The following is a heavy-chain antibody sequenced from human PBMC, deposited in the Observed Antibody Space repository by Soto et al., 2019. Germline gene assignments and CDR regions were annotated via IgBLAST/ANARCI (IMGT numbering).Heavy chain of an antibody. J-gene: IGHJ6*03. CDR2: IKQDGSEK. CDR1: GFTFSSYW. CDR3: ARDRYCTNGVCYLYYYYYMDV. D-gene: IGHD2-8*01. Sequence: LRLSCAASGFTFSSYWMSWVRQAPGKGLEWVANIKQDGSEKYYVDSVKGRFTISRDNAKNSLYLQMNSLRAEDTAVYYCARDRYCTNGVCYLYYYYYMDVWGKGTTVTVSS. V-gene: IGHV3-7*01.